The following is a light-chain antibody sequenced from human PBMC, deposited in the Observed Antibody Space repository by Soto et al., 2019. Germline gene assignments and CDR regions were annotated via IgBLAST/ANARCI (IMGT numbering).Light chain of an antibody. V-gene: IGKV1-5*01. J-gene: IGKJ2*01. Sequence: DIPMTQSPSTLSASVGDRVTITCRASQSISGWLAWFQQKPGKAPKLLIYDASTLESGVPSRFSCSGSGTQFTLTISSLQPDDFATYFCQQYSSYSLYTFGQGTKLEI. CDR1: QSISGW. CDR3: QQYSSYSLYT. CDR2: DAS.